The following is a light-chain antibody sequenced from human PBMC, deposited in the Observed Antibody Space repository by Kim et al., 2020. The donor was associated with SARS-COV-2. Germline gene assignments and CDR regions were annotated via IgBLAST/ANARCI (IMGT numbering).Light chain of an antibody. CDR1: ENIGNY. CDR3: QKYNDWPALT. CDR2: GAS. V-gene: IGKV3-15*01. Sequence: SPGETATRSCRASENIGNYLAWYQHRPGQGPRLLIFGASTRAGGVSAKFRGSGSGTDFTLNIFGVQSEDSAVYYCQKYNDWPALTFGGGTKVGIK. J-gene: IGKJ4*01.